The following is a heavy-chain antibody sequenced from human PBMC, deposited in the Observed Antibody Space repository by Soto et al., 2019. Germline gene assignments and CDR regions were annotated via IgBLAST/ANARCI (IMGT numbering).Heavy chain of an antibody. CDR2: IKSITDGGTT. CDR3: TTDSADIVVVPATFGMDV. Sequence: GGSLRLSCAASGITFSNAWMTWVRQAPGKGLEWVGRIKSITDGGTTDYAAPVKGRFTISRDDSKDTLYLQMNNLKTEDTAVYHCTTDSADIVVVPATFGMDVWGQGTTVTVSS. J-gene: IGHJ6*02. D-gene: IGHD2-2*01. V-gene: IGHV3-15*01. CDR1: GITFSNAW.